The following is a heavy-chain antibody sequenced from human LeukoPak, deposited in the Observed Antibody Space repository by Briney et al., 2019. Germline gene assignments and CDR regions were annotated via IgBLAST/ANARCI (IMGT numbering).Heavy chain of an antibody. D-gene: IGHD3-3*01. CDR1: GGSISSYY. Sequence: PSETLSLTCTVSGGSISSYYWSWIWQPPGKGLEWIGYIYYSGSTNYNPSLKSRVTISVDTSKNQFSLKLSSVTAADTAVYYCARGYYDFWSGYYTGDNYFDYWGQGTLVTVSS. CDR3: ARGYYDFWSGYYTGDNYFDY. J-gene: IGHJ4*02. CDR2: IYYSGST. V-gene: IGHV4-59*08.